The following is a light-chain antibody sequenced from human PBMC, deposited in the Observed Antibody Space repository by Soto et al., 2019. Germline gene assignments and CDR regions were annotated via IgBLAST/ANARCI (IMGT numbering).Light chain of an antibody. CDR3: QQYHGFSRT. CDR2: DVS. J-gene: IGKJ1*01. V-gene: IGKV1-5*01. CDR1: QSISDS. Sequence: EIQMTQKPSTLSASVGDRVTITCRASQSISDSLAWYQQKPGKAPDLLISDVSKLERGVASRFSGSGSGTEFTLTISSMQPDDLATYYCQQYHGFSRTFGQGTKVDIK.